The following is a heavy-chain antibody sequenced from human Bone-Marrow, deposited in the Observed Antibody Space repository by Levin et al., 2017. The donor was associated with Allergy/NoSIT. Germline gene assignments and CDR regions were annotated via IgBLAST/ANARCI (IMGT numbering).Heavy chain of an antibody. Sequence: SCVASGFTISDHYMSWIRQAPGKGLEWVSYISSSSSRYIKYADSVKGRFTISRDNAKNSLYLQMNSLRAEDTAVYYCARREEQQLVRGYWGQGTLVTVSS. CDR2: ISSSSSRYI. CDR3: ARREEQQLVRGY. CDR1: GFTISDHY. V-gene: IGHV3-11*03. D-gene: IGHD6-13*01. J-gene: IGHJ4*02.